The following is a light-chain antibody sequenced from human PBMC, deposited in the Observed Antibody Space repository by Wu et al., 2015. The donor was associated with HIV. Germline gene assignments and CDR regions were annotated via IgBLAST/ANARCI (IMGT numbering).Light chain of an antibody. CDR1: QSISSK. CDR3: QQYYDWPPVT. Sequence: EIVMTQSPATLSVSPGERATLSCRASQSISSKFAWYQQKPGQAPRLLIYDASTRATGIPAGSVAVGLGQNSLSPSTTCSLKIVQFYFCQQYYDWPPVTFGGGTKVE. V-gene: IGKV3-15*01. J-gene: IGKJ4*01. CDR2: DAS.